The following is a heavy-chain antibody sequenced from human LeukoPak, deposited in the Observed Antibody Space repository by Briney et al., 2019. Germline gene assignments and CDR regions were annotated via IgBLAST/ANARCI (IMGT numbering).Heavy chain of an antibody. CDR3: ARVVMNAFYYYYMDV. D-gene: IGHD2-21*01. V-gene: IGHV1-8*01. CDR1: GYTFSDSD. Sequence: ASVKVSCKASGYTFSDSDINWVRQAPGQGLEWMGWMNPTSGDTGYAQKFQGRVTMTRSMSRNTAYMELSRLRSEDTAVYFCARVVMNAFYYYYMDVWGKGTTIIISS. J-gene: IGHJ6*03. CDR2: MNPTSGDT.